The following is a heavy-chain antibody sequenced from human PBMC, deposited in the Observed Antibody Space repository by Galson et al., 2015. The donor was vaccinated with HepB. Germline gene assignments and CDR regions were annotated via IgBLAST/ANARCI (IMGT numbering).Heavy chain of an antibody. J-gene: IGHJ3*02. CDR3: ATLGGAGGGFDI. V-gene: IGHV1-24*01. D-gene: IGHD2-15*01. Sequence: SVKVSCKVSGYTLNELSNHWVRQAPGKGLEWMGGFDPEHAKTIYAQKFQGRVTLTEDTSAETAYMELTSLRSEDTAMYYCATLGGAGGGFDIWGRGTMVTVFS. CDR1: GYTLNELS. CDR2: FDPEHAKT.